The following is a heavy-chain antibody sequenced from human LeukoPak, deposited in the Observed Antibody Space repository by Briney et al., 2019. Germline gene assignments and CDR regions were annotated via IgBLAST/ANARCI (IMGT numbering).Heavy chain of an antibody. CDR3: ARDSISGYSYGYDYFDY. J-gene: IGHJ4*02. CDR1: GFTFSTYA. CDR2: ISYDGSNE. D-gene: IGHD5-18*01. Sequence: GRSLRLSCAASGFTFSTYAMHWVRQAPGKGLEWVAVISYDGSNEYYADSVKGRFTISRDNSKNTLYLQMNSLRAEDTAVYYCARDSISGYSYGYDYFDYWGQGTLVTVSS. V-gene: IGHV3-30-3*01.